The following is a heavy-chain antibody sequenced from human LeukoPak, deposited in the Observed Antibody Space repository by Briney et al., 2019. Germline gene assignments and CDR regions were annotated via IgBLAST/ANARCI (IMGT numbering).Heavy chain of an antibody. J-gene: IGHJ5*02. CDR1: GGSISSYY. CDR3: ARLYSSSWYNTDYNSFDP. Sequence: SETLSLTCTVSGGSISSYYWSWIRQPPGKGLEWIGYIYYSGSTNYNPSLKSRVTISVDTSKNQFSLKLRSVTAADTAVYYCARLYSSSWYNTDYNSFDPWGQGTLVTVSS. D-gene: IGHD6-13*01. V-gene: IGHV4-59*08. CDR2: IYYSGST.